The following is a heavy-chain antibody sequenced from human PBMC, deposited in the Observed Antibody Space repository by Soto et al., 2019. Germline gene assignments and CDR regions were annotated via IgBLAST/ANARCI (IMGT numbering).Heavy chain of an antibody. CDR3: ARQQAGDYDFWSGFAFDY. D-gene: IGHD3-3*01. V-gene: IGHV4-59*08. CDR1: GGSISSYY. Sequence: SETLSLTCTVSGGSISSYYWSWIRQPPGKGLEWIGYIYYSGSTNYNPSLKSRVTISVDTSKNQFSLELSSVTAADTAVYYCARQQAGDYDFWSGFAFDYWGQGTLVTVSS. CDR2: IYYSGST. J-gene: IGHJ4*02.